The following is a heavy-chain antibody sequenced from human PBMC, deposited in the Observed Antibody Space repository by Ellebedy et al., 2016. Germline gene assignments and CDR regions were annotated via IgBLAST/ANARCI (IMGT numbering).Heavy chain of an antibody. D-gene: IGHD6-19*01. CDR1: GFTFSSYA. J-gene: IGHJ4*02. V-gene: IGHV3-30-3*01. CDR2: ISYDGSNK. Sequence: GGSLRLXXAASGFTFSSYAMHWVRQAPGKGLEWVAVISYDGSNKYYADSVKGRFTISRDNSKNTLYLQMNSLRAEDTAVYYCARGPPSGWYFDYWGQGTLVTVSS. CDR3: ARGPPSGWYFDY.